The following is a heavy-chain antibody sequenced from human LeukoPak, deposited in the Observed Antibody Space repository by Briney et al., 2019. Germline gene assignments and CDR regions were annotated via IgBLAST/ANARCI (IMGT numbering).Heavy chain of an antibody. J-gene: IGHJ4*02. CDR3: ASETQR. CDR1: GFTFDDYA. CDR2: ISWNSGSI. V-gene: IGHV3-9*01. Sequence: GGSLRLSCAASGFTFDDYAVHWVRQAPGKGLEWVSGISWNSGSIGYADSVKGRFTISRDNAKNTLYLQMNSLRAEDTAVYYCASETQRWGQGTPVTVSS.